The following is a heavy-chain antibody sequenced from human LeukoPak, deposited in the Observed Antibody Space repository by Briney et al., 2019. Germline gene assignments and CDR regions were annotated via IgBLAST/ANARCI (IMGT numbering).Heavy chain of an antibody. V-gene: IGHV3-7*01. D-gene: IGHD6-13*01. CDR2: IKQGGSEK. CDR3: ARDSAGNDY. Sequence: GGSLRLSCAASGFTFSTYWMSWVRQAPGKGLEWVANIKQGGSEKYYVDSVKGRFTISRDNAKNSLYLQMNSLRAEDTAMYYCARDSAGNDYWGQGTLVTVSS. CDR1: GFTFSTYW. J-gene: IGHJ4*02.